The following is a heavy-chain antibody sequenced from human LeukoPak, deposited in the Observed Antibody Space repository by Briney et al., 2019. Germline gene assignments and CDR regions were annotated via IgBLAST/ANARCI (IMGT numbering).Heavy chain of an antibody. CDR3: ARDRLYGMDV. V-gene: IGHV4-59*01. J-gene: IGHJ6*02. CDR1: GGSIRSYY. Sequence: PSETLSLTCTVSGGSIRSYYWSWIRQPPGKGLEWIGYIYYSGSTNYNPSLKSRVTISVDTSKNQFSLKLSSVTAADTAVYYCARDRLYGMDVWGQGTTVTVSS. CDR2: IYYSGST.